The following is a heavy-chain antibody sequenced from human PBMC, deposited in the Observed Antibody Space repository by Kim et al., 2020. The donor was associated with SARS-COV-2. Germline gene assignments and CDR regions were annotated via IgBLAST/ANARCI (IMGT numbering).Heavy chain of an antibody. CDR1: GGTFSSYA. J-gene: IGHJ6*02. CDR3: ARDYREDGYNFNYYYYYGMDV. CDR2: IIPIFGTA. D-gene: IGHD1-1*01. Sequence: SVKVSCKASGGTFSSYAISWVRQAPGQGLEWMGGIIPIFGTANYAQKFQGRVTITADESTSTAYMELSSLRSEDTAVYYCARDYREDGYNFNYYYYYGMDVWGQGTTVTVSS. V-gene: IGHV1-69*13.